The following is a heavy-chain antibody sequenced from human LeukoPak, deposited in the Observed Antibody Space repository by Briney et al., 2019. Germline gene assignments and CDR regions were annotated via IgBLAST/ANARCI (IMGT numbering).Heavy chain of an antibody. D-gene: IGHD1-26*01. V-gene: IGHV3-7*01. J-gene: IGHJ4*02. CDR1: GFTFSSYW. CDR2: IKGDGSDK. CDR3: ARDGGHSADY. Sequence: GGSLRLSCAASGFTFSSYWMFWVRQAPGKGLEWVATIKGDGSDKYYVDSVKGRFTISRDNAKNSLFLRMNSLRAEDTAVYYCARDGGHSADYWGQGTQVTVSS.